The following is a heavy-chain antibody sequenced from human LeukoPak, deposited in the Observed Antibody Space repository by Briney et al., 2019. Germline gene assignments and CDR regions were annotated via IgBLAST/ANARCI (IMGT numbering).Heavy chain of an antibody. CDR3: ASYGDSIFDY. D-gene: IGHD4-17*01. CDR2: IYYSGGT. Sequence: SETLSLTCTVSGGSISGYYWSWIRQPPGKGLEWIGYIYYSGGTNYNPSLKSRVTISVDTSKNQFSLKLSSVTAADTAVYYCASYGDSIFDYWGQGTLVTVSS. V-gene: IGHV4-59*01. J-gene: IGHJ4*02. CDR1: GGSISGYY.